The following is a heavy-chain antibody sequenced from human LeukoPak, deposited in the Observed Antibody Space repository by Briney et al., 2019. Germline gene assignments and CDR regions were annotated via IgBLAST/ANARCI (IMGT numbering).Heavy chain of an antibody. Sequence: GGSLRLSCAASGFSFSNFWMHWVRQAPGMGLVWVSQINPDGTAALYADSVKGRFTISRDNAKNTLYLQMNTLRADDTAVYYCAKGPNFAFDNWGQGILVTVSS. D-gene: IGHD1-1*01. CDR1: GFSFSNFW. CDR3: AKGPNFAFDN. J-gene: IGHJ4*02. CDR2: INPDGTAA. V-gene: IGHV3-74*01.